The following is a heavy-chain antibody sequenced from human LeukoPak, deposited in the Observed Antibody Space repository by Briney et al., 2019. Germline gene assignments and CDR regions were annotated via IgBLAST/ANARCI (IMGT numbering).Heavy chain of an antibody. J-gene: IGHJ3*02. V-gene: IGHV4-30-4*08. D-gene: IGHD3-16*01. CDR3: AREGGEINVTAFDI. CDR2: IYYSGST. CDR1: GGSISSGDCY. Sequence: PSETLSLTCTVSGGSISSGDCYWSWIRQPPGKGLEWIGYIYYSGSTYYNPSLKSRVTISVDTSKNQFSLKLSSVTAADTAVYYCAREGGEINVTAFDIWGQGTMVTVSS.